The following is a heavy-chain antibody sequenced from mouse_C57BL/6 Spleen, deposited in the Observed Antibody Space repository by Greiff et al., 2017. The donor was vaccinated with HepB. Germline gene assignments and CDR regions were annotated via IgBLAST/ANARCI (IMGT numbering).Heavy chain of an antibody. CDR1: GFTFSDYY. CDR2: INYDGSST. CDR3: ARGGDGYYPYYYAMDY. D-gene: IGHD2-3*01. J-gene: IGHJ4*01. V-gene: IGHV5-16*01. Sequence: EVQVVESEGGLVQPGSSMKLSCTASGFTFSDYYMAWVRQVPEKGLEWVANINYDGSSTYYLDSLKSRFIISRDNAKNILYLQMSSLKSEDTATYYCARGGDGYYPYYYAMDYWGQGTSVTVSS.